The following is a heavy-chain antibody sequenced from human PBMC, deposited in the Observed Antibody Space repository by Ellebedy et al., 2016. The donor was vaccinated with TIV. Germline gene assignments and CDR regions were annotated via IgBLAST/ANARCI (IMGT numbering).Heavy chain of an antibody. Sequence: GESLKISXVGFGFTFSDSVMHWVRQDPGKGLDWVAGISVDGRAVHYPDSVKGRFTISRDNAQNAVYLQMNSLRLEDTAVYYCVRGWYSRGHCDVFAMWGQGTIVTVSS. CDR2: ISVDGRAV. CDR3: VRGWYSRGHCDVFAM. J-gene: IGHJ3*02. V-gene: IGHV3-30*03. CDR1: GFTFSDSV. D-gene: IGHD6-19*01.